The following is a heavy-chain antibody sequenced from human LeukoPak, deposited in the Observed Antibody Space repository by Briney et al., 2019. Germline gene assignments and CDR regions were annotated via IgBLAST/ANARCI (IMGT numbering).Heavy chain of an antibody. J-gene: IGHJ4*02. CDR2: IYYSGST. CDR1: GGSISSSSYY. D-gene: IGHD1-26*01. V-gene: IGHV4-39*01. Sequence: PSETLSLTCTVSGGSISSSSYYWGWICQPPGKGLEWIGSIYYSGSTYYNPSLESRVTISVDTSKNQFSLKLSSVTAAHTAVYYCGGWMVGAIDYWGQVTLVTVSS. CDR3: GGWMVGAIDY.